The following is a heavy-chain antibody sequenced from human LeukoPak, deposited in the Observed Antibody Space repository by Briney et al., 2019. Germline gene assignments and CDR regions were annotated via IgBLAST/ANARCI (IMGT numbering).Heavy chain of an antibody. D-gene: IGHD3-10*01. Sequence: GGSLRLSCAASGFTFSDYYMSWIRQAPGKGLEWVSYISSSGSTIYYADSVKGRFTISRDNAKNSLYLQMNSLRAEDTAVYYCARDGNYYGSGSDAKYYFDYWGQGTLVTVSS. CDR2: ISSSGSTI. V-gene: IGHV3-11*04. J-gene: IGHJ4*02. CDR3: ARDGNYYGSGSDAKYYFDY. CDR1: GFTFSDYY.